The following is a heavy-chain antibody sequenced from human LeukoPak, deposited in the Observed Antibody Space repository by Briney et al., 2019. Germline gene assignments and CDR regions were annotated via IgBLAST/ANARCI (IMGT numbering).Heavy chain of an antibody. CDR1: GYSFTGYY. V-gene: IGHV1-2*02. CDR3: ARDFYINDSGAFDI. Sequence: GASVKVSCKTSGYSFTGYYIHWVRQAPGQGLEWMGWVNPNSGGTNYAQKFQGRVTMTRDTSIRTVYMELSSLRSDDTAVYYCARDFYINDSGAFDIWGQGTMVTVSS. D-gene: IGHD4-11*01. J-gene: IGHJ3*02. CDR2: VNPNSGGT.